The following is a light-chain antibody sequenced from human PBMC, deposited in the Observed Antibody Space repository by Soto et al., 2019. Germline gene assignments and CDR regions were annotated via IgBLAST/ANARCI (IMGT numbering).Light chain of an antibody. J-gene: IGKJ5*01. Sequence: EIVWTHSPATLSFSPVERATLSCRASQSVSRYLAWYQQKPGQAPRLLISDTSNRATGIPARFSGSGSGTDFTLTISSLEPEDFAVYYCQQRSNWPIITFGQGTRLEIK. CDR2: DTS. CDR3: QQRSNWPIIT. CDR1: QSVSRY. V-gene: IGKV3-11*01.